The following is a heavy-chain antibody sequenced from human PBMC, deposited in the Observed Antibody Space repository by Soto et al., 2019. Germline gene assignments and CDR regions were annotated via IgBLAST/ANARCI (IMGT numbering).Heavy chain of an antibody. J-gene: IGHJ5*02. CDR1: GGSITRGGYY. CDR2: IYNSGTT. CDR3: ARDPAP. Sequence: QVQLQESGPGLVKPSETLSLTSTVSGGSITRGGYYWRWIRQHPGKGLEWIGYIYNSGTTYYNPSLKSRVTISVDTSKNQFSLKLTSVTAADTAVYYCARDPAPWGQGTRVTVSS. V-gene: IGHV4-31*03.